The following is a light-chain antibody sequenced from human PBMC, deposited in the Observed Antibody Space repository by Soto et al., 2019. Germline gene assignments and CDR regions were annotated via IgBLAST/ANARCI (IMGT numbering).Light chain of an antibody. Sequence: DVVMTQSPLSLPVTLGQPASISCSSSQSLVYSDGNAYLNWFLQRPGQSPRRLLYKVSNRDSGVPDRFSGSGSGTDFTLEISRAEAEDVGVYYCMQGTHWPPTFGRGTKVEIK. CDR3: MQGTHWPPT. CDR1: QSLVYSDGNAY. J-gene: IGKJ1*01. V-gene: IGKV2-30*01. CDR2: KVS.